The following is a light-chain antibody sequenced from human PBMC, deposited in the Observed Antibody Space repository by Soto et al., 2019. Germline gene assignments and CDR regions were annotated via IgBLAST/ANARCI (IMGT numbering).Light chain of an antibody. J-gene: IGLJ2*01. CDR1: SSNIGAGYD. Sequence: QSVLTQPPSVSGAPGQRVTISCTGSSSNIGAGYDVYWYQQLPGTAPKLLIYGNSNRPSGVPDRFSGSKSGTSASLAITGLQAEDAADYYCQSYDSSLSGVVFGGGTKVTVL. CDR3: QSYDSSLSGVV. CDR2: GNS. V-gene: IGLV1-40*01.